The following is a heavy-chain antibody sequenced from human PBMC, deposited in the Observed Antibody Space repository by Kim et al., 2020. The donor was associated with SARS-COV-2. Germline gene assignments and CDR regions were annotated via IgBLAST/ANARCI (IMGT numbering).Heavy chain of an antibody. Sequence: SVKVSCKASGGTFSSYAISWVRQAPGQGLEWMGGIIPIFGTANYAQKFQGRVTITADESTSTAYMELSSLRSEDTAVYYCARERRYGSGSSWFDPWGQGTLVTVSS. CDR1: GGTFSSYA. V-gene: IGHV1-69*13. CDR2: IIPIFGTA. D-gene: IGHD3-10*01. CDR3: ARERRYGSGSSWFDP. J-gene: IGHJ5*02.